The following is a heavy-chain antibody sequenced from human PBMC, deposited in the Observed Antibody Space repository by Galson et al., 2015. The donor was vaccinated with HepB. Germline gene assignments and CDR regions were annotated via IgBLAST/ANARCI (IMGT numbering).Heavy chain of an antibody. CDR3: AHRPLLTPPYYFDS. CDR1: GFSLSSRGVG. CDR2: IFWNEAK. V-gene: IGHV2-5*01. D-gene: IGHD3-16*01. J-gene: IGHJ4*02. Sequence: PALVKPTQPLTLTCTFSGFSLSSRGVGVGWIRQPPGKALEWLAIIFWNEAKHYNPSLENRLTITQDTSKNQVVLTVTNIDPVDTATYYCAHRPLLTPPYYFDSWGQGTLVTVSS.